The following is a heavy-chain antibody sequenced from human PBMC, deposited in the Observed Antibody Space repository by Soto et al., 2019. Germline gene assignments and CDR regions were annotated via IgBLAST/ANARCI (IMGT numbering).Heavy chain of an antibody. J-gene: IGHJ4*02. Sequence: QVQLQESGPGLVKPSDTLSLTCAVSGYSISSSNWWGWIRQPPGKGLEWIGYIYYSGTTYYNPSLKSRVTMSVYPSKNQFSLKLTSVTAVDTAVYYCARREIQGPIDYWGQGTLVTVSS. CDR2: IYYSGTT. D-gene: IGHD1-26*01. V-gene: IGHV4-28*01. CDR1: GYSISSSNW. CDR3: ARREIQGPIDY.